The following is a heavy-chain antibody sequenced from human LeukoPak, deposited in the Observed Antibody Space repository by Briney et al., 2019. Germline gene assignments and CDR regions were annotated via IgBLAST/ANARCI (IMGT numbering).Heavy chain of an antibody. D-gene: IGHD2-21*02. CDR1: GASISGYY. CDR2: ISYSGST. Sequence: PSETLSLTCTVSGASISGYYWSWIRQPPRKGLEWIGYISYSGSTNYNPSLGSRVTISVDTSTNQFSLKLSSVTAADTAVYYCARGICGGDCFTYYFYHMDVWGKGTTVTVSS. CDR3: ARGICGGDCFTYYFYHMDV. J-gene: IGHJ6*03. V-gene: IGHV4-59*01.